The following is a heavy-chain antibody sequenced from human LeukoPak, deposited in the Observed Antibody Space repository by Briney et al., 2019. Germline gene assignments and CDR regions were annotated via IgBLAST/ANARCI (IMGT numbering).Heavy chain of an antibody. J-gene: IGHJ5*02. CDR1: GYTFTRYG. D-gene: IGHD2-15*01. CDR2: LRAYNGNT. Sequence: ASVKVSCKASGYTFTRYGISLVRQAPGQGLEWMGWLRAYNGNTNYAQKLQGRVTMTTDTSTSTAYMELRSLRCDDTAVYYCARNKCSGGSCYSRWSDPWSQGTLVTVSA. CDR3: ARNKCSGGSCYSRWSDP. V-gene: IGHV1-18*04.